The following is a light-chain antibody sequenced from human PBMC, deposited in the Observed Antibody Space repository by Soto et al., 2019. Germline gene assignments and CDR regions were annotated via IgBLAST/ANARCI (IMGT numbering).Light chain of an antibody. Sequence: QSALTQPASVSGSPGQSITISCTGTSSDFGFYNYVSWYQHHQGKAPKLMIYEVSNRPSGVSYRFSGSKSGNTASLTISGLQAEDEAVYYCSSYTTSSTPVLFGGGTKLTVL. CDR3: SSYTTSSTPVL. CDR2: EVS. J-gene: IGLJ2*01. V-gene: IGLV2-14*01. CDR1: SSDFGFYNY.